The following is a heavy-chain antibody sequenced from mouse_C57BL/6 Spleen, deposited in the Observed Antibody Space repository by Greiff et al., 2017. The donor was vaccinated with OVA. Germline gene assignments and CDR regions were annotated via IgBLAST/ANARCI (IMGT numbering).Heavy chain of an antibody. D-gene: IGHD2-2*01. CDR1: GFSLTSYG. CDR3: ARGDGYDHYYAMDY. J-gene: IGHJ4*01. Sequence: VQLQQSGPGLVQPSQSLSITCTVSGFSLTSYGVHWVRQSPGKGLEWLGVIWSGGSTDYNAAFISRLSISKDNSKSQVFFKMNSLQADDTAIYYCARGDGYDHYYAMDYWGQGTSVTVSS. V-gene: IGHV2-2*01. CDR2: IWSGGST.